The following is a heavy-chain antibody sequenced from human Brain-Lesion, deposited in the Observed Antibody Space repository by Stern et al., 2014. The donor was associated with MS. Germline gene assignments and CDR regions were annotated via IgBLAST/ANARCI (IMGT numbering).Heavy chain of an antibody. CDR2: IHYSGST. CDR1: GGSISSGGYY. V-gene: IGHV4-31*03. D-gene: IGHD2-8*01. J-gene: IGHJ5*02. Sequence: VQLVESGPGLVKPSQTLSLTCTVSGGSISSGGYYWSWIRQHPGQGLEWIGYIHYSGSTYYNSALKSRVTISRDTSKNQFSLNLNSVTAADTAVYYCARVGVYVQTGWFDPWGQGALVTVSS. CDR3: ARVGVYVQTGWFDP.